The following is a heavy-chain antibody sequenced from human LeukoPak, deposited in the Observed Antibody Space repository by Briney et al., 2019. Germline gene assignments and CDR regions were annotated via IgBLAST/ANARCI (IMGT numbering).Heavy chain of an antibody. V-gene: IGHV3-11*04. CDR2: ISGSDNTI. J-gene: IGHJ4*02. Sequence: PGGSLRLSCAASGFTFSDYYMNWIRQAPGKGLEWVSSISGSDNTIYYADSVKGRFTISRDNAKNSLYLQMNSLRAEDTAIYYCARTDLVRSFDYWGQGTLVTVSS. CDR3: ARTDLVRSFDY. D-gene: IGHD3-16*01. CDR1: GFTFSDYY.